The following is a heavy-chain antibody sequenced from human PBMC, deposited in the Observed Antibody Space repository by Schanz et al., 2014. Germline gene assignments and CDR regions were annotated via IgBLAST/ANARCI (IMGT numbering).Heavy chain of an antibody. V-gene: IGHV3-23*04. CDR2: ISGSGSNT. CDR3: AKERYGSGTTHFDY. Sequence: EVQLVESGGGLVKPGGSLRLSCAASGIDFSSYSMNWVRQAPGKGLEWVSGISGSGSNTYYADSVKGRFTISRDNSKNTLFLQMNSLRAEDTAVYYCAKERYGSGTTHFDYWGQGTLVTVSS. D-gene: IGHD3-10*01. J-gene: IGHJ4*02. CDR1: GIDFSSYS.